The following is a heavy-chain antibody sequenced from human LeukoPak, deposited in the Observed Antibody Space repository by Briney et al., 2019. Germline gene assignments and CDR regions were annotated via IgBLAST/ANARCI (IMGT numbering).Heavy chain of an antibody. CDR3: ARVRIQLWLGGYFDY. V-gene: IGHV4-39*01. Sequence: PSETLSLTCTVSGGSISSSSYYWGWIRQPPGKGLEWIGSIYYSGSTYYNPSLKSRVTISVDTSKNQFSLKLSSVTAADTAVYYCARVRIQLWLGGYFDYWGQGTLVTVSS. D-gene: IGHD5-18*01. CDR2: IYYSGST. CDR1: GGSISSSSYY. J-gene: IGHJ4*02.